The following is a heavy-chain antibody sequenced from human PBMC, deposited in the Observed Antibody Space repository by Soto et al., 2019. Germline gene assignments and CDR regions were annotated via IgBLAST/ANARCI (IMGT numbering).Heavy chain of an antibody. J-gene: IGHJ4*02. D-gene: IGHD6-13*01. CDR3: ARGATSGSLDN. Sequence: EVQLVESGGGLVQPGGSLRLSCAASGFTFSSYCMHWVRQAPGKGLVWVSRINSDGSSTSYADSVKGRFTISRDNGKNTPYLQMNSLRAEDTAVYYCARGATSGSLDNWGQGTLVTVSS. V-gene: IGHV3-74*02. CDR2: INSDGSST. CDR1: GFTFSSYC.